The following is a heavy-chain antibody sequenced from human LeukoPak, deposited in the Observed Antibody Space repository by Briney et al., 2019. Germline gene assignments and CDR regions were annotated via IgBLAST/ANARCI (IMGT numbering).Heavy chain of an antibody. D-gene: IGHD2-2*03. CDR2: IYSGGST. CDR1: GFPVSSNY. J-gene: IGHJ4*02. CDR3: ARASWISSADAVW. Sequence: GGSLRLSCAASGFPVSSNYMSWVRQAPGKGLEWVSVIYSGGSTDYADSVKGRFTISRDNSKNTVYLQMNSLRAEDTAVYFCARASWISSADAVWWGQGTLVTVSS. V-gene: IGHV3-66*02.